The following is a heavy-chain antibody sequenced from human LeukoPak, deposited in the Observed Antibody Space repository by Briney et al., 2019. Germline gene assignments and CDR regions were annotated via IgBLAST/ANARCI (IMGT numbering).Heavy chain of an antibody. Sequence: SETLSLTCTVSGGSISSYYWSWIRQPPGKGLEWIGSFYHSGITYYNPSLKGRVTISVEMSKNQFSLKLSSVTAADTAVYYCARLDSSGYYLFDYWGQGTLVTVSS. CDR2: FYHSGIT. J-gene: IGHJ4*02. V-gene: IGHV4-59*01. CDR3: ARLDSSGYYLFDY. CDR1: GGSISSYY. D-gene: IGHD3-22*01.